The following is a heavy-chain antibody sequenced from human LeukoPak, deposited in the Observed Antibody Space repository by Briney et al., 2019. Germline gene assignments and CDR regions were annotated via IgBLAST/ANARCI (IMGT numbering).Heavy chain of an antibody. J-gene: IGHJ4*02. Sequence: SGPTLVNPTQTLTLTCTFSGFSLSTRGVGVGWIRQPPGKALEWLALIYWDDHKRYSPSLNNRLTITKDTSKNQVVLIMTNMDPMDTATYYCAHKSGGSLDYWGQGTLVTVSS. D-gene: IGHD2-15*01. V-gene: IGHV2-5*02. CDR2: IYWDDHK. CDR1: GFSLSTRGVG. CDR3: AHKSGGSLDY.